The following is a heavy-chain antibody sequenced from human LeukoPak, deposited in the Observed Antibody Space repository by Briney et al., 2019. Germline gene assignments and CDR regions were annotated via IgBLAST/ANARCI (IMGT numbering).Heavy chain of an antibody. V-gene: IGHV4-34*01. Sequence: SETLSLTCAVYGGSFSGYYWSWIRQPPGKGLEWIGEINHSGSTNYNPSLKSRVTISVDTSKNQFSLKLSSVTAADTAVYYCARSRYDSSGYYYDEYFQHWGQGTLVTVSS. D-gene: IGHD3-22*01. CDR3: ARSRYDSSGYYYDEYFQH. CDR1: GGSFSGYY. CDR2: INHSGST. J-gene: IGHJ1*01.